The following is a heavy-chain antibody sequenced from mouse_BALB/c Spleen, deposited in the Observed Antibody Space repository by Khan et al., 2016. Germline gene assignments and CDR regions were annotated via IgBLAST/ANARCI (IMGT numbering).Heavy chain of an antibody. Sequence: EVQLQESGGGLVQPGGSLKFSCAASAFDFSRYWMSWVRQAPGKGLEWIGEINPDSSMINYTPSLKDKFIISRDNAKNTLYLQMSKVRSEDTALYYCARRVNYSWFAYWGQGTLVTVSA. J-gene: IGHJ3*01. CDR1: AFDFSRYW. CDR2: INPDSSMI. V-gene: IGHV4-1*02. D-gene: IGHD2-1*01. CDR3: ARRVNYSWFAY.